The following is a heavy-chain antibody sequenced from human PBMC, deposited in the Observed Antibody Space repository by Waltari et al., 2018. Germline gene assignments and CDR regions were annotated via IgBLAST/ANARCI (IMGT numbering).Heavy chain of an antibody. J-gene: IGHJ4*02. V-gene: IGHV3-7*01. Sequence: EVQLVESGGDLVQPGGSLRLSCAASGFTFSNSWMDWVRQAPGKGLEWVANIKGDGREKYYVDSVKGRFTISRDNDKNSLSLELNSLRVEDTAVYYCSWTLDYWGQGTLVTVSS. CDR2: IKGDGREK. CDR1: GFTFSNSW. CDR3: SWTLDY.